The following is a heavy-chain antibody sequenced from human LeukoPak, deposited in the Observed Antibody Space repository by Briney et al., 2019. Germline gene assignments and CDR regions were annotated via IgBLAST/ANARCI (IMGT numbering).Heavy chain of an antibody. D-gene: IGHD3-22*01. CDR1: GFTFSSYA. V-gene: IGHV3-7*01. J-gene: IGHJ4*02. Sequence: GGSLRLSCAASGFTFSSYAMSWVRQAPGKGPEWLANIKEDGREKYYVESVKGRFTISRDNAKNSLYLQMNSLRAEDTAVYYCARVRTDSRGFWGPGTLVTVSS. CDR2: IKEDGREK. CDR3: ARVRTDSRGF.